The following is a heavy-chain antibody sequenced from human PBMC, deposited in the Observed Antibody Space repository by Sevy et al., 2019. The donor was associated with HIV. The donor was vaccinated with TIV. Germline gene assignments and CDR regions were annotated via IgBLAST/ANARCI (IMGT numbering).Heavy chain of an antibody. CDR3: ARLGPPGYCSSTSCYIGYFDY. J-gene: IGHJ4*02. D-gene: IGHD2-2*02. Sequence: PSVKVSCKASGYTFTGYYMHWVRQAPGQGLEWMGRINPNSGGTNYAQKFQGRVTMTRDTSISTAYMELSRLRSDDTAVYYCARLGPPGYCSSTSCYIGYFDYWGQGTLVTVSS. V-gene: IGHV1-2*06. CDR2: INPNSGGT. CDR1: GYTFTGYY.